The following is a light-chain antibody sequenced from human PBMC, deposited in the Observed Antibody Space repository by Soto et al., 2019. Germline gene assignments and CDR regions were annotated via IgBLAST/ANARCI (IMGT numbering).Light chain of an antibody. J-gene: IGKJ1*01. CDR3: QQYNNWPRT. CDR2: GAS. V-gene: IGKV3-15*01. Sequence: EIVLTQSPGTLSLSPGERTTLSCRASQSVSSSYLAWYQQKPGQAPRLLIYGASTRATGIPARFSGSGSGTQFTLTISSLQSADFAVYYCQQYNNWPRTFGQGPRWIS. CDR1: QSVSSSY.